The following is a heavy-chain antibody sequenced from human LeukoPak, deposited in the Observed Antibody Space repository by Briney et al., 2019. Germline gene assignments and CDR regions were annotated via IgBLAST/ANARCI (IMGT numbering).Heavy chain of an antibody. CDR1: GFTFSSYE. D-gene: IGHD5-18*01. Sequence: PGGSLRLSCAASGFTFSSYEMNWVRQAPGKGLEWVSYISSSGSTIYYADSVKGRFTISRDNAKNSLYLQMNSLRAEDTAVYYCARDQNSRGYSYGPWGQGTLVTVSS. CDR3: ARDQNSRGYSYGP. J-gene: IGHJ5*02. CDR2: ISSSGSTI. V-gene: IGHV3-48*03.